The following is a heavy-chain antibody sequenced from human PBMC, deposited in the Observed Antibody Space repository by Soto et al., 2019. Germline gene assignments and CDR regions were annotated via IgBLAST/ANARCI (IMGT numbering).Heavy chain of an antibody. CDR3: ARGGLRFLESHGMDV. V-gene: IGHV1-69*12. CDR1: GGTFSSYA. J-gene: IGHJ6*02. D-gene: IGHD3-3*01. Sequence: QVQLVQSGAEVKKPGSSVKVSCKASGGTFSSYAISWVRQAPGQGLEWMGGIIPIFGTANDAQKFQGRVTITADETASTAYMELSSLRTEDTAVYYCARGGLRFLESHGMDVWGQGTTVTGSS. CDR2: IIPIFGTA.